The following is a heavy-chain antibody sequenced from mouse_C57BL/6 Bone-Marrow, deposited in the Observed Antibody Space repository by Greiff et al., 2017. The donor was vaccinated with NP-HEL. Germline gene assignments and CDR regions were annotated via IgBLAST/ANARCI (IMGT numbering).Heavy chain of an antibody. CDR1: GYTFTSYW. Sequence: VQLQQPGAELVMPGASVKLSCKASGYTFTSYWMHWVKQRPGQGLEWIGEIDPSDSYTNYNQKFKGKSTLTVDKSSSTAYMQLSSLTSEDSAVYYCARGVYARDYWGQGTAVTVSS. V-gene: IGHV1-69*01. J-gene: IGHJ4*01. CDR2: IDPSDSYT. CDR3: ARGVYARDY.